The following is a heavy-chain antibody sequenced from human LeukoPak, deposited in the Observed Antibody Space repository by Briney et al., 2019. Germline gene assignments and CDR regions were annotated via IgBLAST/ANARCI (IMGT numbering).Heavy chain of an antibody. CDR3: ARSGKQQLDQDYYYGMDV. V-gene: IGHV5-10-1*01. CDR2: IDPSDSYT. CDR1: GYSFTSYW. J-gene: IGHJ6*02. Sequence: GESRKISCNGSGYSFTSYWISWVRQMPGKGLEWMGRIDPSDSYTNYSPSFQGHVTISADKSISTAYLQWSSLKASDTAMYYCARSGKQQLDQDYYYGMDVWGQGTTVTVSS. D-gene: IGHD6-13*01.